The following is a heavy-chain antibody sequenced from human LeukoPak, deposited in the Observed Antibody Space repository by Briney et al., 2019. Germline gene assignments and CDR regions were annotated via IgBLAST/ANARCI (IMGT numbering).Heavy chain of an antibody. Sequence: TSETLSLTCTVSGGSISSYYWSWIRQPPGKGLEWVGYIYYSGSTNYNPSLKSRVTISVDTSKNQFSLKLSSVTAADTAVYYCARDAASVKGYCSGGSCYPGDRYYYGMDVWGQGTTVTVSS. CDR2: IYYSGST. D-gene: IGHD2-15*01. J-gene: IGHJ6*02. CDR1: GGSISSYY. CDR3: ARDAASVKGYCSGGSCYPGDRYYYGMDV. V-gene: IGHV4-59*01.